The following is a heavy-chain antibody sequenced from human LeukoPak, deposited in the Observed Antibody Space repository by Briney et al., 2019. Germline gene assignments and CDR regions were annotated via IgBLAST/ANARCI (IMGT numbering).Heavy chain of an antibody. CDR1: GFTFNSYW. D-gene: IGHD2/OR15-2a*01. CDR2: INQDGSDR. CDR3: ARGLSSIDY. Sequence: GGSLRLSCAASGFTFNSYWMTWVRQAPGKGLDWVANINQDGSDRYYVASVKGRFTISRDNANNSLYLQMNSLRAEHTAVYYCARGLSSIDYCGQGTLVTVSS. V-gene: IGHV3-7*01. J-gene: IGHJ4*02.